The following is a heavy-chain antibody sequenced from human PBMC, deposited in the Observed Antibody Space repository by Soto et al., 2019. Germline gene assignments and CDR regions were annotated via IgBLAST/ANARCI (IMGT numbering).Heavy chain of an antibody. CDR3: ARGEQYSGRIFDY. CDR2: TYYRSKWYY. CDR1: GDSVSSNSAG. V-gene: IGHV6-1*01. Sequence: SQTLSLTCAITGDSVSSNSAGWSWVRQSPSRGLEWLGRTYYRSKWYYEYAVSVRGRITINPDTSKNQYSLQLNSVTPGDTAVYFCARGEQYSGRIFDYWAQGTLVTVSS. D-gene: IGHD1-26*01. J-gene: IGHJ4*01.